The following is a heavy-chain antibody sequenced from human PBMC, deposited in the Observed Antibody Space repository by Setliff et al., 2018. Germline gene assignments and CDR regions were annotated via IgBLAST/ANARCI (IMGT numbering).Heavy chain of an antibody. D-gene: IGHD6-25*01. CDR1: GYSFSNFW. CDR2: IEPTDSYT. Sequence: PGESLKISCKASGYSFSNFWINWVRQLPGKGLEWMGGIEPTDSYTNYSPSFQGDVTISIDKSITTAYLHWSSLKASDTAMYYCTRGGYDSGVWGQGTLVTVSS. V-gene: IGHV5-10-1*01. J-gene: IGHJ4*02. CDR3: TRGGYDSGV.